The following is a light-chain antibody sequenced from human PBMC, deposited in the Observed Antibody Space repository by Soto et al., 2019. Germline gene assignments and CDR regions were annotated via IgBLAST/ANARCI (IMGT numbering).Light chain of an antibody. CDR3: AAWDDSLSGSV. CDR2: SNY. V-gene: IGLV1-44*01. J-gene: IGLJ1*01. Sequence: QSVLTQPPSASGTPGQRVTISCSGSSSNIESNTVTWYQQLPGTAPKLVIYSNYDRPSGVPDRFSGSTSGTSASLVIRGLQSEDEADYYCAAWDDSLSGSVFGTGTKVTVL. CDR1: SSNIESNT.